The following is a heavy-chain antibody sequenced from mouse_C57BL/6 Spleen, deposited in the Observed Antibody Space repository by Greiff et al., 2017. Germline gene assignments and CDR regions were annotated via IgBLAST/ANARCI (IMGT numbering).Heavy chain of an antibody. CDR2: IDPSDSYT. CDR1: GYTFTSYW. CDR3: ARYGSLAY. V-gene: IGHV1-69*01. D-gene: IGHD1-1*01. Sequence: QVHVKQPGAELVMPGASVKLSCKASGYTFTSYWMHWVKQRPGQGLEWIGEIDPSDSYTNYNQKFKGKSTLTVDKSSSTAYMQLSSLTSEDSAVYYCARYGSLAYWGQGTLVTVSA. J-gene: IGHJ3*01.